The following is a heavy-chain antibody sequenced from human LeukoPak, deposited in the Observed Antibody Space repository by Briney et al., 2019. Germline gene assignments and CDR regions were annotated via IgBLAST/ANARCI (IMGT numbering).Heavy chain of an antibody. CDR1: GFTFSSYS. Sequence: PGGSLRLSCAASGFTFSSYSMNWVRQAPGKGLEWVSSISSSSSYIYYADSVKGRFTISRDNAKSSLYLQMNSLRAEDTAVYYCARDGGYSYGYPLDYWGQGTLVTVSS. V-gene: IGHV3-21*01. J-gene: IGHJ4*02. CDR2: ISSSSSYI. D-gene: IGHD5-18*01. CDR3: ARDGGYSYGYPLDY.